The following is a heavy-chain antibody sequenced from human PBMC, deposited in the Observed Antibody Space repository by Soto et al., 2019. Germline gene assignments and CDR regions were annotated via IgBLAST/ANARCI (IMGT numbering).Heavy chain of an antibody. CDR2: ISNTGATT. Sequence: WVPLRVPCGAFGFTFGTLAVSWILKAPGKGLEWVSSISNTGATTLYGDSVKGRFTISRDNSRNTLYLQMSSLRAEDTAVYDYAKKMGRYDIVPGLDFWGQGSLVPVSS. D-gene: IGHD3-9*01. CDR1: GFTFGTLA. J-gene: IGHJ4*02. CDR3: AKKMGRYDIVPGLDF. V-gene: IGHV3-23*01.